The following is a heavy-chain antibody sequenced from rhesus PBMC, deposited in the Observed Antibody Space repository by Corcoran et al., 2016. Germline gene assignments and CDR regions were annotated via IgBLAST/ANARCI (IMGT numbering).Heavy chain of an antibody. D-gene: IGHD2-27*01. Sequence: EVQLVESGGGLAKPGGSLRLSCAASGFSFSDYYMYWVRQAPGKGLEWVSGISYTGGSTYYADSVKGRFTISRENAKNTLYLPMDSLRAEDTAVYYCARDGIVVVFTAHFDYWGQGVLVTVSS. V-gene: IGHV3S18*01. CDR1: GFSFSDYY. CDR2: ISYTGGST. CDR3: ARDGIVVVFTAHFDY. J-gene: IGHJ4*01.